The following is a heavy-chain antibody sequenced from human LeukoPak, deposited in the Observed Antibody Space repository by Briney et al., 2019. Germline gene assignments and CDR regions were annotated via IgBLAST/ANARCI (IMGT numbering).Heavy chain of an antibody. J-gene: IGHJ4*02. CDR1: GFTFSSYA. Sequence: SGGSLRLSCAASGFTFSSYAMSWVRQAPGKRLEWVSAISGRGGSTYYADSVKGRFTISRGNSKNTLYLQMNSLRAEDTAVYYCAKDRSPYYYGSGTDYFDYWGQGTLVTVSS. CDR3: AKDRSPYYYGSGTDYFDY. CDR2: ISGRGGST. V-gene: IGHV3-23*01. D-gene: IGHD3-10*01.